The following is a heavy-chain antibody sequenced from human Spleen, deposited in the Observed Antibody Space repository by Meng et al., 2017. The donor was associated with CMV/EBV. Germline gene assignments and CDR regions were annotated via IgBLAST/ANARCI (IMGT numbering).Heavy chain of an antibody. CDR3: AREEDCSGGSCYSYKWFDP. CDR1: RSSW. CDR2: IKEDGSEK. J-gene: IGHJ5*02. D-gene: IGHD2-15*01. V-gene: IGHV3-7*01. Sequence: RSSWMSWARQAPGKGLEWVANIKEDGSEKNYVDSVKGRFTISRDNSRNSVYLQMNSLGVEDTAVYYCAREEDCSGGSCYSYKWFDPWGQGTLVTVSS.